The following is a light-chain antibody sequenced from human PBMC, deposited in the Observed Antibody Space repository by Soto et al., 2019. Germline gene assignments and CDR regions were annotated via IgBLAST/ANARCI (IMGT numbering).Light chain of an antibody. V-gene: IGKV3-15*01. CDR3: QPYNNWWT. CDR1: QSVSSS. CDR2: GAS. Sequence: EIVMTQSPATLSVSPGERATLSCRASQSVSSSLAWYQQKPGQAPRLLIYGASTRATGIPARFSGSGSGTEFTLTISSLQSEDFAVYYCQPYNNWWTFGQGTKVEIK. J-gene: IGKJ1*01.